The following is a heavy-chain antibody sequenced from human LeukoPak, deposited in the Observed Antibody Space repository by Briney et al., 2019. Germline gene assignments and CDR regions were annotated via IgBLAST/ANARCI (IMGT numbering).Heavy chain of an antibody. CDR2: IYTGGGR. J-gene: IGHJ4*02. V-gene: IGHV3-53*01. CDR1: GFTVSSYY. Sequence: AGGSLRLSCAASGFTVSSYYMNWVRQAPGKELEWVSVIYTGGGRYYADSVRGRFTISRDTSKNMVFLQMNSLRVEDTAVYYCARGIDYWGRGILVTVSS. CDR3: ARGIDY.